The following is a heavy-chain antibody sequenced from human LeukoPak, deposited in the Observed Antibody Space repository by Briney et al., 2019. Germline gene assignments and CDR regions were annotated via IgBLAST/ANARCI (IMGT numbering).Heavy chain of an antibody. D-gene: IGHD6-19*01. J-gene: IGHJ4*02. CDR3: AREATWGQWYFDH. Sequence: GTSLRLSCVASGFSFSNHGMHWVRQAPGKGLEWVSVVARDGGAKFYADSVKGRFTLSRDNSKNMFFLQMNFLTVEDTAIYYCAREATWGQWYFDHWGQGTPGIVSS. V-gene: IGHV3-30*03. CDR1: GFSFSNHG. CDR2: VARDGGAK.